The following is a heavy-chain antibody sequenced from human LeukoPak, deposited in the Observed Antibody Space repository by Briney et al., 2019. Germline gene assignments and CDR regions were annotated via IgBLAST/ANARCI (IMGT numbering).Heavy chain of an antibody. Sequence: SETLSLTCTVSGYSINSGYTWGWIRQPPGKGLEWIGNIYHSGGTYYNPSLKSRVTISVDTSKNQFSLKLSSVTAADTAVYYCARHAGRQQLVRGFDYWGQGTLVAVSS. CDR3: ARHAGRQQLVRGFDY. V-gene: IGHV4-38-2*02. D-gene: IGHD6-13*01. CDR1: GYSINSGYT. CDR2: IYHSGGT. J-gene: IGHJ4*02.